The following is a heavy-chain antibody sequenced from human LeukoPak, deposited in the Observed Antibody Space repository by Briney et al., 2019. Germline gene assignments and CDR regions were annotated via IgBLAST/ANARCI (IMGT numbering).Heavy chain of an antibody. CDR3: AKNHYYDSSGYYNGVYFDY. J-gene: IGHJ4*02. Sequence: GGSLRLSCAASGFTFSSYSMNWVRQAPGKGLEWVSGISWNSGSIGYADSVKGRFTISRDNAKNSLYLQMNSLRAEDTALYYCAKNHYYDSSGYYNGVYFDYWGQGTLVTVSS. D-gene: IGHD3-22*01. V-gene: IGHV3-9*01. CDR1: GFTFSSYS. CDR2: ISWNSGSI.